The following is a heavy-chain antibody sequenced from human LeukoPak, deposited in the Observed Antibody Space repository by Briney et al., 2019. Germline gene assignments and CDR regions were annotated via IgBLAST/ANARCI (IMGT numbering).Heavy chain of an antibody. Sequence: SVKVSCKASGGTFSSYAISWVRQAPGQGLEWMGRIIPILGIANYAQKFQGRVTITADKSTSTAYMELSSLRSEDTAVYYCARDPRVQNYYGSGSYYNAWDYWGQGSLVTVSS. CDR2: IIPILGIA. D-gene: IGHD3-10*01. J-gene: IGHJ4*02. V-gene: IGHV1-69*04. CDR1: GGTFSSYA. CDR3: ARDPRVQNYYGSGSYYNAWDY.